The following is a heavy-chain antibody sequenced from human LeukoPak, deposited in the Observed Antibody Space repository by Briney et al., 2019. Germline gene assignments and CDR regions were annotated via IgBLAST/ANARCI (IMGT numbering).Heavy chain of an antibody. Sequence: LSLTCTVSGGSISSSRYYWGWIRQPPGKGLEWVALISYDGINKYYADSVKGRFTISRDNSKNTLYLQMNSLRAEDTAVYYCAKVRVAGYYYYYMDVWGKGTTVTISS. J-gene: IGHJ6*03. CDR2: ISYDGINK. V-gene: IGHV3-30*04. CDR3: AKVRVAGYYYYYMDV. D-gene: IGHD6-13*01. CDR1: GGSISSSR.